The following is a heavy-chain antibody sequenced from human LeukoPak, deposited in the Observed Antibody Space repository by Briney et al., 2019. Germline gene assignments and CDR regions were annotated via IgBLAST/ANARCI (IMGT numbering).Heavy chain of an antibody. CDR3: RRVSSTNGY. CDR2: VNNDSSST. CDR1: GFSFSSYW. D-gene: IGHD6-19*01. J-gene: IGHJ4*02. V-gene: IGHV3-74*01. Sequence: GGSLRLSCAASGFSFSSYWMHWVRQAPGKRPVWVSRVNNDSSSTNYPDSVKGRFTISRDNAKNTLYLQMNSLRVEDTGIYYCRRVSSTNGYWGQGTLVTVSS.